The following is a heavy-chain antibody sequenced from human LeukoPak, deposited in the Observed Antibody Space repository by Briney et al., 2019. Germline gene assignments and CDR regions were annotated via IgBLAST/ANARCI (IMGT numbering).Heavy chain of an antibody. Sequence: PGGSLRLSCVASGFPFSSYWMTWVRQAPGKGLEWVAVISYDGSNKYYADSVKGRFTISRDNSKNTLYLQMNSLRAEDTAVYYCARAAGLTDFWSGYHDYWGQGTLVTVSS. J-gene: IGHJ4*02. V-gene: IGHV3-30-3*01. CDR1: GFPFSSYW. CDR3: ARAAGLTDFWSGYHDY. CDR2: ISYDGSNK. D-gene: IGHD3-3*01.